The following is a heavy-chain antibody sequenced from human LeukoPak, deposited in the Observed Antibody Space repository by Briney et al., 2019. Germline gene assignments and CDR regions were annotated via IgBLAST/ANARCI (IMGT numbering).Heavy chain of an antibody. J-gene: IGHJ2*01. V-gene: IGHV3-23*01. CDR3: AKDGEGLSHVRGYFDL. D-gene: IGHD4-17*01. CDR2: ISGSGDTT. Sequence: AGGSLRLSCAASGFTFSSYGMTWVRQAPGKGLEWVSGISGSGDTTLYTDSVRGRFTISRDNSKNTLDLQMNSLRAEDTALYYCAKDGEGLSHVRGYFDLWGRGTMVTVSS. CDR1: GFTFSSYG.